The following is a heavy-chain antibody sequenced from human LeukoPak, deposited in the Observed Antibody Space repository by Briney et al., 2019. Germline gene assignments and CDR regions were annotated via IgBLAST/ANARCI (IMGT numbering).Heavy chain of an antibody. CDR3: ARDNRVDRDAFDI. CDR1: GFTFSSYW. Sequence: GGSLRLSCAASGFTFSSYWMTWVRQAPGKGLEWVANIKEDGSEGYYVDSVKGRFTISKDDAKNSLYLQVNSLRAEDTAVYYCARDNRVDRDAFDIWGQGTMVTVSS. J-gene: IGHJ3*02. D-gene: IGHD2/OR15-2a*01. CDR2: IKEDGSEG. V-gene: IGHV3-7*01.